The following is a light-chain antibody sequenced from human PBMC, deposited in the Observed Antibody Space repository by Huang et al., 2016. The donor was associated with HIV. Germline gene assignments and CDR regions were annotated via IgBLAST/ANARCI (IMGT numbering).Light chain of an antibody. J-gene: IGKJ1*01. CDR1: QNIANY. CDR3: QQAFTSFWT. Sequence: DIQITQSPSSLSASVGDRITITCRASQNIANYLNWYQQRPGKSPNFLISGTPNLESGASSRFIAVGSGTVFILTITSLRLEDFGTYYCQQAFTSFWTFGQGTRVDIK. V-gene: IGKV1-39*01. CDR2: GTP.